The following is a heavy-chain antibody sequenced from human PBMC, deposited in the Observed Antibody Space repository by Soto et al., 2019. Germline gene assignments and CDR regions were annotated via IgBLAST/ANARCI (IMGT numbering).Heavy chain of an antibody. J-gene: IGHJ6*02. Sequence: QVQLVQSGAEVKKPGSSVKVSCKASGGTFSSYAISWVRQAPGQGLEWMGGIIPIFGTANYAQKFQGRVTITADESTSTAYMELSSLRSEDTAVYYCAGAFTIPPTYYYSYGMDVWGQGTTVTVSS. V-gene: IGHV1-69*01. D-gene: IGHD3-3*01. CDR3: AGAFTIPPTYYYSYGMDV. CDR1: GGTFSSYA. CDR2: IIPIFGTA.